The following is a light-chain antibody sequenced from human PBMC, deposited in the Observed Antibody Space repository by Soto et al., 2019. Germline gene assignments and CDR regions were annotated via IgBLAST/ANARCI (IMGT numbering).Light chain of an antibody. Sequence: EIVLTQSPATLSSFPGERATLSCRASQAVNTRLAWYQHKPGQAPRLLIYLTSNRATGIPARFSGSGSGTDFTLTISSLEPEDSAVYYCHQRQSWPRTFGQGAKVDIK. J-gene: IGKJ1*01. CDR3: HQRQSWPRT. CDR1: QAVNTR. V-gene: IGKV3-11*01. CDR2: LTS.